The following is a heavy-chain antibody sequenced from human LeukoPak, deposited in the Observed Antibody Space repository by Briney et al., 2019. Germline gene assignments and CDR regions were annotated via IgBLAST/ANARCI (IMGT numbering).Heavy chain of an antibody. CDR3: ARDLKSAFDY. Sequence: PGGSLRLSCAASGFIFNSYWMHWVRQAPGKGLVWVPGVNRDGSYTDYADAVKGRFTISRDNAKNTLYLQMNSLRAEDTAVYYCARDLKSAFDYWGQGTLATVSS. J-gene: IGHJ4*02. CDR2: VNRDGSYT. V-gene: IGHV3-74*01. CDR1: GFIFNSYW.